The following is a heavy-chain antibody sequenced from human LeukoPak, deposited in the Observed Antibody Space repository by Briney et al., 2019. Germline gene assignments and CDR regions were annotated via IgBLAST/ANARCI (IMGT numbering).Heavy chain of an antibody. J-gene: IGHJ4*02. D-gene: IGHD3-9*01. V-gene: IGHV4-59*01. CDR1: GGSISSYY. CDR2: IYYSGST. Sequence: ASETLSLTCTVSGGSISSYYWSWIRQPPGKGLEWIGYIYYSGSTNYNPSLKSRVTISVDTSKNQFSLKLSSVTAADTAVYYCARGPPPNDILTVFDYWGQGTLVTVSS. CDR3: ARGPPPNDILTVFDY.